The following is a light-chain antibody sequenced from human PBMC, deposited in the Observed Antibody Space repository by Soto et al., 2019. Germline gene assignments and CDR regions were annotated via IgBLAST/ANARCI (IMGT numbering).Light chain of an antibody. CDR3: QQYNLWPYT. CDR1: QSLTNN. V-gene: IGKV3-15*01. CDR2: GAS. J-gene: IGKJ2*01. Sequence: EMVMTQSPATLSVSPGERATLSCRATQSLTNNLAWYQQRPGQAPRLLIYGASTRAADIPARFSGSGSGTEFTLAISSLRSEDFAVYYCQQYNLWPYTVGQATKRELK.